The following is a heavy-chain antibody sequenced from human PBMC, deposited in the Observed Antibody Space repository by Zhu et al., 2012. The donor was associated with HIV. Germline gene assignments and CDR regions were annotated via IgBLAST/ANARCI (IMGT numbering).Heavy chain of an antibody. J-gene: IGHJ5*01. V-gene: IGHV4-59*11. CDR1: GGSISSHF. D-gene: IGHD3-9*01. Sequence: QVQLQESGPRLVRPSETLSLTCTVSGGSISSHFWTWIRQPPGKGLEWIGNVYFSGCTKYNPSLESRVTISIDMSKNHFSLELTSVTAADTAVYYCARDRDYDILSGAFDSWGQGTLVTVSS. CDR2: VYFSGCT. CDR3: ARDRDYDILSGAFDS.